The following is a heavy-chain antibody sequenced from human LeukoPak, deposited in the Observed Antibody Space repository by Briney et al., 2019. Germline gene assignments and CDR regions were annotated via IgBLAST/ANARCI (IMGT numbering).Heavy chain of an antibody. Sequence: GGSLRLSCAASGFTFSSYWMTWVRQAPGRGLERVATIKADGSDKYYVNSVKGRFTISRDNAKNSLSLQMDSLRAEDTAVYYCARGGLWGGDYWGQGTLVTVSS. CDR2: IKADGSDK. CDR3: ARGGLWGGDY. V-gene: IGHV3-7*01. J-gene: IGHJ4*02. CDR1: GFTFSSYW. D-gene: IGHD3-16*01.